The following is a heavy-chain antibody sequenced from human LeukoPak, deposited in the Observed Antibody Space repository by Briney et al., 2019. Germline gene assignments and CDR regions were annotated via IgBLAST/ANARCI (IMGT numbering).Heavy chain of an antibody. CDR1: GYSFTSYW. J-gene: IGHJ3*02. D-gene: IGHD6-19*01. V-gene: IGHV5-51*01. CDR3: ARPYSSGWYRDAFDI. Sequence: GGSLKIPCKGSGYSFTSYWIGWVRQMPGKGLEWRGIIYPGDSDTRYSPSFQGQVSISADKSISTAYLQWSSLNASDTAMYYCARPYSSGWYRDAFDIWGQGTMVTVSS. CDR2: IYPGDSDT.